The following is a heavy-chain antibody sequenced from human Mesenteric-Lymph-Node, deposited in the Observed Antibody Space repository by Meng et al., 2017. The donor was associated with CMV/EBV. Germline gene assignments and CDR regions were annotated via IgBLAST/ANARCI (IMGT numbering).Heavy chain of an antibody. Sequence: GESLKISCAASGFTVSSYYMSWVRQAPGKGLEWVSSISSSSYIYHADSVKGRFTISRDNAKNSLYLQMNSLRAEDTAVYYCARDYDTSGYYKDWGQGTLVTVSS. V-gene: IGHV3-69-1*01. CDR3: ARDYDTSGYYKD. CDR2: ISSSSYI. J-gene: IGHJ4*02. D-gene: IGHD3-22*01. CDR1: GFTVSSYY.